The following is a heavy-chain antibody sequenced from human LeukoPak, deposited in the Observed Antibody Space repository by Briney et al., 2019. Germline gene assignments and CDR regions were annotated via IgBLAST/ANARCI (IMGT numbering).Heavy chain of an antibody. Sequence: SQTLSLTCATSGDSVSSNTAAWYWIRQSPSRGLEWLGRTFYRSKWIYEYAVSVRGRIIISVDTSENQFSLHLSSVTPEDTAVYYCARDPSYDQGLDYWGQGTLVTVSS. D-gene: IGHD3-3*01. J-gene: IGHJ4*02. V-gene: IGHV6-1*01. CDR3: ARDPSYDQGLDY. CDR2: TFYRSKWIY. CDR1: GDSVSSNTAA.